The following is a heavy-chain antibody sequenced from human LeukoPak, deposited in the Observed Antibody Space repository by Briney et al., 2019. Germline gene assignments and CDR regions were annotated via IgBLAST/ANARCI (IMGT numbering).Heavy chain of an antibody. Sequence: GGSLRLSCAASGFTFSSYAMHWVRQAPGKGLEYVSAISSNGGSTYYANSVKGRFTISRDNAKNSLYLQMTNLRVEDTAVYYCVDLGSSDCGQGTLVTVSS. CDR3: VDLGSSD. V-gene: IGHV3-64*01. J-gene: IGHJ4*02. CDR2: ISSNGGST. CDR1: GFTFSSYA. D-gene: IGHD5-12*01.